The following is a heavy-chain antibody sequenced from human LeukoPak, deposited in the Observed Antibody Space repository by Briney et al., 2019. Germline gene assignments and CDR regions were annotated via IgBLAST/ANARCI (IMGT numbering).Heavy chain of an antibody. CDR2: ISESGDKT. D-gene: IGHD2-15*01. J-gene: IGHJ4*02. V-gene: IGHV3-23*01. CDR3: ARDPLGYCSGGSCSTRFDY. Sequence: PGGSLRLSCAASGFTFSSYAMSWVRQAPGKGLEWVSAISESGDKTYYADSVKGRFTISRDNSRSTLYLQMNSLRADDTAVYYCARDPLGYCSGGSCSTRFDYWGQGTLVTVSS. CDR1: GFTFSSYA.